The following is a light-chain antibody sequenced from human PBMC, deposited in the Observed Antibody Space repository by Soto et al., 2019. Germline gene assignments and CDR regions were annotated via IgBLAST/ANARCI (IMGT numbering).Light chain of an antibody. CDR3: QQSDSFPPWT. J-gene: IGKJ1*01. Sequence: DIQMTRSPSSLSASVGDRVAITCRASQSITNYLNWYQQKPGKAPKLLIYAASNLQTGVPSRFSGIGSGTDFTLTINSLQPEDFATYFCQQSDSFPPWTFGQGTKVEVK. CDR1: QSITNY. V-gene: IGKV1-39*01. CDR2: AAS.